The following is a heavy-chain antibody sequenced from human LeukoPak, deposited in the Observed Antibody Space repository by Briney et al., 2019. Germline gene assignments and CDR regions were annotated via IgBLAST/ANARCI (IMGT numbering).Heavy chain of an antibody. CDR3: AGSGSYTLHYYYYYMDV. D-gene: IGHD1-26*01. J-gene: IGHJ6*03. V-gene: IGHV3-11*04. CDR2: ISNSGSTR. Sequence: GGSLRLSCAASGFTFSDYYMTWIRQAPGKGLEWVSYISNSGSTRYYADSVKGRFTISRDNAKNSLYLQMNSLRAEDTAVYYCAGSGSYTLHYYYYYMDVWGKGTTVTISS. CDR1: GFTFSDYY.